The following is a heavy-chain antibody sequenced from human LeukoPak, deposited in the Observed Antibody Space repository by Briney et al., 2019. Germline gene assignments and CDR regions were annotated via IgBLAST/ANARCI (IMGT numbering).Heavy chain of an antibody. CDR1: GFTFSTYG. J-gene: IGHJ4*02. Sequence: GGSLRLSCAASGFTFSTYGMHWVRQAPGKGLEWVAFIRHDGSNKYYADSVKGRFTISRDNSKNTLYLQMNSLRAEDTAVYYCAEEVYGYDILTGCDSWGQGTLVTVSS. D-gene: IGHD3-9*01. V-gene: IGHV3-30*02. CDR3: AEEVYGYDILTGCDS. CDR2: IRHDGSNK.